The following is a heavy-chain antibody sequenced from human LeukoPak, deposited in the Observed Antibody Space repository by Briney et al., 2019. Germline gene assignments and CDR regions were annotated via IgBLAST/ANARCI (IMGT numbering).Heavy chain of an antibody. V-gene: IGHV3-74*01. Sequence: GGSLRLSCAASGFTFSNAWMHWVRQAPGKGLVWVSRINSDGSTTNYADSVKGRFIISRDNAKNTLYLQMNSLRAEDTAVYYCTRPESSSSLACDHWGQGTLVTVSS. D-gene: IGHD2-2*01. CDR2: INSDGSTT. J-gene: IGHJ4*02. CDR3: TRPESSSSLACDH. CDR1: GFTFSNAW.